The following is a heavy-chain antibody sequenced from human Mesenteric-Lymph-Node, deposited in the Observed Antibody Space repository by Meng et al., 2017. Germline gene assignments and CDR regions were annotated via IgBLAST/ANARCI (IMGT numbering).Heavy chain of an antibody. CDR3: ARWGGGPSYFYFDY. J-gene: IGHJ4*02. V-gene: IGHV4-31*01. Sequence: QVQLQEAGPGLVKPSQTLSLTCTVSGGAISSGGYYWSWIRQHPGKGLEWIGYIYYSGSTYYNPSLKSLVTISVDTSKNQFSLKLSSVTAADTAVYYCARWGGGPSYFYFDYWGQGTLVTVSS. CDR2: IYYSGST. D-gene: IGHD2-15*01. CDR1: GGAISSGGYY.